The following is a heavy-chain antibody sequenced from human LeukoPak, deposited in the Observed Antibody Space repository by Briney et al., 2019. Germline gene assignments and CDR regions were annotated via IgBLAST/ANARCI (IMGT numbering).Heavy chain of an antibody. Sequence: ASVKVSCKASGYTFTSYYMHWVRQAPGQGLEWMGIINPSGGSTSYAQKFQGRVTMTRDMSTSTVYMELSSLRSEDTAAYYCARAGYCSGGSCYRGYYFDYWGQGTLVTVSS. V-gene: IGHV1-46*01. D-gene: IGHD2-15*01. CDR1: GYTFTSYY. CDR2: INPSGGST. J-gene: IGHJ4*02. CDR3: ARAGYCSGGSCYRGYYFDY.